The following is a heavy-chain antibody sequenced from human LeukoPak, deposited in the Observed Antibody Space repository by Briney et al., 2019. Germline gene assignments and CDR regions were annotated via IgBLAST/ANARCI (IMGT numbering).Heavy chain of an antibody. D-gene: IGHD6-6*01. V-gene: IGHV3-74*01. CDR1: GFTFSSYW. Sequence: GGSLRLSCAASGFTFSSYWMHWVRQAPGKGLVWVSRINSDGSSTSYADSVKGRFTISRDNSKNTLYLQMNSLRAEDTAVYYCAKEYSSSPRRRWFDPWGQGTLVTVSS. CDR3: AKEYSSSPRRRWFDP. CDR2: INSDGSST. J-gene: IGHJ5*02.